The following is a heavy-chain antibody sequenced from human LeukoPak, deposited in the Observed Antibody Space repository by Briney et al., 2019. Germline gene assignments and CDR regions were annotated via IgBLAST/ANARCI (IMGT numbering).Heavy chain of an antibody. D-gene: IGHD3-22*01. CDR1: GFIFTDYT. J-gene: IGHJ4*02. CDR2: IDWDGGTT. CDR3: AKDSGDTSGYTFDY. Sequence: PGGSLRLSCAASGFIFTDYTMHWVRQPPGKGLEWVSLIDWDGGTTCYADSVKGRFTISRDNSKKSLYLQMNGLRTEDTALYYCAKDSGDTSGYTFDYWGQGTLVTVSS. V-gene: IGHV3-43*01.